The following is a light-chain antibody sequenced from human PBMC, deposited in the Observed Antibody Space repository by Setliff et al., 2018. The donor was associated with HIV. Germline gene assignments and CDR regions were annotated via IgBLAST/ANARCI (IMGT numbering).Light chain of an antibody. CDR2: DVH. CDR1: SSDVGGYDY. CDR3: SSYTASRALV. J-gene: IGLJ3*02. V-gene: IGLV2-14*03. Sequence: QSALAQPASVSGSPGQSITISCTGSSSDVGGYDYVAWYQQHPGKTPELLIFDVHNRPSGVSHRFSGSKSGNTASLTISGLQAEDEADYYCSSYTASRALVFGGGTQRPS.